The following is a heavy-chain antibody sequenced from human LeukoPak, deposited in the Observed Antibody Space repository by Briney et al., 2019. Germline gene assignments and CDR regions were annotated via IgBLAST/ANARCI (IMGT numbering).Heavy chain of an antibody. V-gene: IGHV4-61*02. D-gene: IGHD2-2*01. CDR3: ARQASHLDY. J-gene: IGHJ4*02. CDR1: GGSISSSSYY. Sequence: PSETLSLTCTVSGGSISSSSYYWGWIRQPAGKGLEWIGRIYTSGSANYNPSLKSRVTISVDTSKNQFSLKLSSVTAADTAVYYCARQASHLDYWGQGTLVTVSS. CDR2: IYTSGSA.